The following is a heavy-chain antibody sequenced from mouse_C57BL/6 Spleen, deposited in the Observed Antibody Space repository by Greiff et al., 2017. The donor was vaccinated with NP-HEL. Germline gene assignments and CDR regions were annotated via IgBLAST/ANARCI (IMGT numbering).Heavy chain of an antibody. D-gene: IGHD1-1*01. J-gene: IGHJ1*03. V-gene: IGHV1-62-2*01. CDR3: ARHPLTTVVVKGYFDV. CDR2: FYPGSGSI. CDR1: GYTFTEYT. Sequence: QVHVKQSGAELVKPGASVKLSCKASGYTFTEYTIHWVKQRSGQGLEWIGWFYPGSGSIKYNEKFKDKATLTADKSSSTVYMELSRLTSEDSAVYFCARHPLTTVVVKGYFDVWGTGTTVTVSS.